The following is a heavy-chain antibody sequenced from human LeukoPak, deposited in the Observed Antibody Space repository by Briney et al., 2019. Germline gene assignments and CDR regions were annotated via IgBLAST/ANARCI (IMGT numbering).Heavy chain of an antibody. CDR1: GFTFSSYW. J-gene: IGHJ6*03. V-gene: IGHV3-7*01. CDR3: ARGPPSRGRDYYYYYFLDV. Sequence: PGGSLRLSCAASGFTFSSYWMSWVRQAPGKGLERVANIKQDGSEKYYVDSVKGRFTISRDNAKNSLYLQMNSLRAEDTAVYFCARGPPSRGRDYYYYYFLDVWGEGTTVTVSS. D-gene: IGHD1-26*01. CDR2: IKQDGSEK.